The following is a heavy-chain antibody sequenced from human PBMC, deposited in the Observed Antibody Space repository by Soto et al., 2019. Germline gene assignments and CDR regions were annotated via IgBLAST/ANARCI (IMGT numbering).Heavy chain of an antibody. CDR2: IYYSGST. CDR3: ARVVTVTTFYYYYMDV. V-gene: IGHV4-31*03. CDR1: GGSISSGGYY. J-gene: IGHJ6*03. D-gene: IGHD4-17*01. Sequence: KPSETLSLTCTVSGGSISSGGYYWSWIRQHPGKGLEWIGYIYYSGSTYYNPSLKSRVTISVDTSKNQFSLKLSSVTAADTAVYYCARVVTVTTFYYYYMDVWGKGTTVTVSS.